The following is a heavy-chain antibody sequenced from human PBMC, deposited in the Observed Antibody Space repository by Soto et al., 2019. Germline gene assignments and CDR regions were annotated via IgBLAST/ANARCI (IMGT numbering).Heavy chain of an antibody. V-gene: IGHV3-15*07. D-gene: IGHD6-19*01. CDR2: IKSKTDGGTT. Sequence: PGGSLRLSCAASGFTFSNAWMNWVRQAPGKGLEWVGRIKSKTDGGTTDYAAPVKGRFTISRDDSKNTLYLQMNSLKTEDTAVYYCTTGFLGATGYSSGWFAFDYWGQGPLVTVSS. CDR1: GFTFSNAW. J-gene: IGHJ4*02. CDR3: TTGFLGATGYSSGWFAFDY.